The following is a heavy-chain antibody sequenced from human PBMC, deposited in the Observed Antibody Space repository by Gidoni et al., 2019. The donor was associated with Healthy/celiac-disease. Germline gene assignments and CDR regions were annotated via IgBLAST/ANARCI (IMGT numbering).Heavy chain of an antibody. CDR3: ARAQVGYCSSTSCPTAYYFDY. CDR1: GFTFSRYW. D-gene: IGHD2-2*01. Sequence: EVQLVESGGGLVQPGGSLRLSCAASGFTFSRYWMSWVRQAPGKGLEWVANIKQDGSEKYYVDSVKGRFTISRDNAKNSLYLQMNSLRAEDTAVYYCARAQVGYCSSTSCPTAYYFDYWGQGTLVTVSS. CDR2: IKQDGSEK. V-gene: IGHV3-7*04. J-gene: IGHJ4*02.